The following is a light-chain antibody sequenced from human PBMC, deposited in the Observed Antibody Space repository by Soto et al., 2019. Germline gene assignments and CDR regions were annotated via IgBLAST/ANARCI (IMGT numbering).Light chain of an antibody. J-gene: IGLJ1*01. Sequence: QSVLTQPPSVSGAPGQRVTISCTGSSSNIGAGFNVHWYQQVPGTAPKLLIYDNNNRPSGVPDRFSGSKSDTSASLAITGLQAEDEADYFCQSYDSSLSGSNYVFGTGTKVTVL. CDR3: QSYDSSLSGSNYV. CDR2: DNN. V-gene: IGLV1-40*01. CDR1: SSNIGAGFN.